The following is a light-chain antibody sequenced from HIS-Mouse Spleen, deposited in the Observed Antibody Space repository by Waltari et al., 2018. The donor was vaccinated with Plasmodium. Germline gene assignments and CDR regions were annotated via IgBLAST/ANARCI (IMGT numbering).Light chain of an antibody. CDR3: QQRSNWPRVLT. CDR1: QSVSSY. J-gene: IGKJ4*01. CDR2: DAS. Sequence: VLTQPPATLSLSPWERATLSCRASQSVSSYLAWYQQKPGQGPRLLIYDASNRATGIPARFSGSGSGTDFTLTISSLEPEDFAVYYCQQRSNWPRVLTFGGGTKVEIK. V-gene: IGKV3-11*01.